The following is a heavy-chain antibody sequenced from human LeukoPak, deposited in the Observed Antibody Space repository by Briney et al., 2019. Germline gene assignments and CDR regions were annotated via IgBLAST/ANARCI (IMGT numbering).Heavy chain of an antibody. CDR2: INHSGGT. V-gene: IGHV4-34*01. CDR1: GGSFSGYY. D-gene: IGHD3-9*01. Sequence: PSETLSLTCAVYGGSFSGYYWNWIRQPPRKGLEWIGEINHSGGTNYNPSLKSRVTISVDTSKNQFSLKLSSVTAADTAVYYCARRRTSYNILTGYYNFGFRGQGTLVTVSS. CDR3: ARRRTSYNILTGYYNFGF. J-gene: IGHJ4*02.